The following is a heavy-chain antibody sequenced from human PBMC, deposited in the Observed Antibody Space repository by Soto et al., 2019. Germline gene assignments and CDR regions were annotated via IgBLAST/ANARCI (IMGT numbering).Heavy chain of an antibody. V-gene: IGHV4-59*01. CDR1: GGSISSYY. CDR2: IYYSGST. CDR3: ARQVAENFDY. D-gene: IGHD5-12*01. Sequence: PSETLSLTCTVSGGSISSYYWSWIRQPPGKGLEWIGYIYYSGSTNYNPSLKSRVTISVDTSKNQFSLKLSSVTAADTAVYYCARQVAENFDYWGQGTLVTVSS. J-gene: IGHJ4*02.